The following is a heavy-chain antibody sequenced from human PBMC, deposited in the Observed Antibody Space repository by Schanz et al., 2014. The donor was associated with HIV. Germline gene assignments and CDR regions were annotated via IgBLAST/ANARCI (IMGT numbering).Heavy chain of an antibody. D-gene: IGHD3-10*01. J-gene: IGHJ5*01. Sequence: EVQLLESGGGLVKPGGSLRISCAASGFTFRHAWMSWVRQAPGKGLEWVSAISGSRGDSTYYSDSVKGRFSISRDNSKNTLYLQMNTLRVEDTAIYFCARDLGYYGSGSHNWFDSWGQGTLVAVSS. CDR3: ARDLGYYGSGSHNWFDS. V-gene: IGHV3-23*01. CDR1: GFTFRHAW. CDR2: ISGSRGDST.